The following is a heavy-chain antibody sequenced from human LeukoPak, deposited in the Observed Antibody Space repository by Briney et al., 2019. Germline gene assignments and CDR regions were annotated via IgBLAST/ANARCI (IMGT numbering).Heavy chain of an antibody. Sequence: SGPVLVNPGQTLTLTCTFSGFSLSTFGMCVSWLRQSPGKALEWLARIDWDDAKFYSTSLETRLTISEDTSKNQVVLTMTNMDPVDTATYYCVRSSGASPTLRKTFDYWGQGALVTVSS. J-gene: IGHJ4*02. CDR2: IDWDDAK. V-gene: IGHV2-70*16. D-gene: IGHD3-10*01. CDR3: VRSSGASPTLRKTFDY. CDR1: GFSLSTFGMC.